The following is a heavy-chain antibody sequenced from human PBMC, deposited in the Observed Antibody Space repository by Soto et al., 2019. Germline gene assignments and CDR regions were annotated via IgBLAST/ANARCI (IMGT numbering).Heavy chain of an antibody. CDR2: IYYSGST. CDR1: GAPITINY. D-gene: IGHD2-15*01. CDR3: ARDAGGPYDH. Sequence: SETLSLTCTVSGAPITINYWSWIRQAPGNWLEWIGYIYYSGSTTYNPSLKSRVTMSADTSKDQFSLKLNSVTAADTAVYYCARDAGGPYDHWGPGXLVTVYS. J-gene: IGHJ4*01. V-gene: IGHV4-59*01.